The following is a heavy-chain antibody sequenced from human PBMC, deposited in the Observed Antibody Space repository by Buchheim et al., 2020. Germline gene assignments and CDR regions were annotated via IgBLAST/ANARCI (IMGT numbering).Heavy chain of an antibody. J-gene: IGHJ4*02. V-gene: IGHV3-23*01. CDR1: GFTFSSYA. Sequence: EVQLLESGGGLVQPGGSLRLSCAASGFTFSSYAMSWVRQAPGKGLEWVSIISDSVGSPYYADSVKGRFSISRDKSKNTLYLPMNSLRAEDTAVYHCAKMAAAAGLYHFDYWGQGTL. CDR3: AKMAAAAGLYHFDY. CDR2: ISDSVGSP. D-gene: IGHD6-13*01.